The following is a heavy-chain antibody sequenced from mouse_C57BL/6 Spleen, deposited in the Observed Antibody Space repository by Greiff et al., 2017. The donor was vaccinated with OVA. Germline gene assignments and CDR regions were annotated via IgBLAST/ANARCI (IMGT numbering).Heavy chain of an antibody. CDR1: GYTFNSYW. Sequence: QVQLKQPGAELVKPGASVKMSCKASGYTFNSYWITWVKQRPGQGLEWIGDIYPGSGSTNYNEKFKSKATMTVDTSSSTAYMQLSSLTSEDSAVYYCARDGGPSFAYWGQGTLVTVSA. J-gene: IGHJ3*01. D-gene: IGHD3-3*01. V-gene: IGHV1-55*01. CDR3: ARDGGPSFAY. CDR2: IYPGSGST.